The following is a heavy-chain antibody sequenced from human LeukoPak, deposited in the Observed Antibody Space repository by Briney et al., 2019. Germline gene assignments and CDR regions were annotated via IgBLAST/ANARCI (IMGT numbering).Heavy chain of an antibody. V-gene: IGHV1-8*01. CDR2: MNPHSGNT. J-gene: IGHJ4*02. CDR3: AREGNRSSDSSASYPLDY. D-gene: IGHD1-26*01. Sequence: ASVKVSCKASGYTFSSNDINWVRQATGQGLEWMGWMNPHSGNTGYAQKFQGRVTITRNSSISTAYMELSSLRSEDTAVYYCAREGNRSSDSSASYPLDYWGQGTLVTVSS. CDR1: GYTFSSND.